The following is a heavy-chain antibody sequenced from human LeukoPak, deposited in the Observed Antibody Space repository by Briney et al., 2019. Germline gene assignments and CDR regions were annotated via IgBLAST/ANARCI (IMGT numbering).Heavy chain of an antibody. CDR3: ARYRAFDI. J-gene: IGHJ3*02. CDR1: GFTFSSYW. Sequence: GGSLRLSCAGSGFTFSSYWMSWVRQAPGKGLEWVANIKQDGSEKYYVDSVKGRFTISRDNAKNSLFLQMNSLRVEGTAVYYCARYRAFDIWGQGTMVTVSS. V-gene: IGHV3-7*01. CDR2: IKQDGSEK.